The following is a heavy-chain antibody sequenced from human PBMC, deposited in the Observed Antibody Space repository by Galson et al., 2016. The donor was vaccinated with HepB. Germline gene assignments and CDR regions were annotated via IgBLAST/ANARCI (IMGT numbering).Heavy chain of an antibody. CDR1: EFTFSSFG. V-gene: IGHV3-30*18. J-gene: IGHJ4*02. CDR2: ISYDGSNK. D-gene: IGHD4-17*01. Sequence: SLRLSCAASEFTFSSFGMHWVRQAPGKGLEWVALISYDGSNKYYADVVKGRFTISRDNSNNTLFLQMNSLRPEDTAVYYCAKAGPRTANGDYMESWGQGALVTVSS. CDR3: AKAGPRTANGDYMES.